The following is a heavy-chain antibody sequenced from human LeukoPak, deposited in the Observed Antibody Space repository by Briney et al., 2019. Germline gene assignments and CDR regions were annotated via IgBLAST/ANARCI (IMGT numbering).Heavy chain of an antibody. CDR1: GLSFSSYY. J-gene: IGHJ4*02. CDR2: IHRSGST. CDR3: ARVFLYDYVWGSYRYLYFAY. Sequence: KPSESLSLTCAVYGLSFSSYYWSWVRQPPGKGLEWIGEIHRSGSTNYNPALKSRVTTSLNTSKNHFSLKLRSMIAADTAVVYCARVFLYDYVWGSYRYLYFAYWSQGTLVTVSS. D-gene: IGHD3-16*02. V-gene: IGHV4-34*01.